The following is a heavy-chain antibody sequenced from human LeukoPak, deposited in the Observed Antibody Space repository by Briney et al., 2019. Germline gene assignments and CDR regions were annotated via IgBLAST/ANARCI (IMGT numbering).Heavy chain of an antibody. Sequence: SETLSLTCTVSGGSISSSSYYWGWIRQPPGKGLEWIGSNYYSGSTYYNPSLKSRVTISVDTSKNQFSLKLSSVTAADTAVYYCARLLDFWSGYYMDVWGKGTTVTVSS. CDR1: GGSISSSSYY. V-gene: IGHV4-39*01. J-gene: IGHJ6*03. CDR2: NYYSGST. D-gene: IGHD3-3*01. CDR3: ARLLDFWSGYYMDV.